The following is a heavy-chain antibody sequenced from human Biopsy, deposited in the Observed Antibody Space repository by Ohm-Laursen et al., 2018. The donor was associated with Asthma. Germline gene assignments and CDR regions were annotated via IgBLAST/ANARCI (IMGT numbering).Heavy chain of an antibody. Sequence: SLRLSCTASGFTFSRYVMHWVRQAPGKGLEWVSSITGSGGFTYYTDSVKGRFTISRDNSRNTLHLQMNSLRAEDTAVYYCAKDVFPGWELRRGPDYWGQGTLVTVSS. D-gene: IGHD1-26*01. J-gene: IGHJ4*02. CDR2: ITGSGGFT. CDR3: AKDVFPGWELRRGPDY. V-gene: IGHV3-NL1*01. CDR1: GFTFSRYV.